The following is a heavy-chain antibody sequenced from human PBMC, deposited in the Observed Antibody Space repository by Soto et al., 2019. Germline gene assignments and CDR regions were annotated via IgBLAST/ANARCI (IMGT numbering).Heavy chain of an antibody. CDR1: GGSFSGYY. CDR2: INHSGST. J-gene: IGHJ4*02. V-gene: IGHV4-34*01. CDR3: ARGGGGYDILTGPYYFDY. D-gene: IGHD3-9*01. Sequence: SETLSLTCAVYGGSFSGYYWSWIRQPPGKGLEWIGEINHSGSTNYNPSLKSRVTISVDTSKNQFSLKLSSVTAADTAVYYCARGGGGYDILTGPYYFDYWGQGTLVTVSS.